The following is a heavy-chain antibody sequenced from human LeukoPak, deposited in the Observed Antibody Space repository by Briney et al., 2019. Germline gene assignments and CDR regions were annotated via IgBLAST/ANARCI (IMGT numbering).Heavy chain of an antibody. CDR2: INSDGSGT. CDR3: AKSELRLRLGELPGY. D-gene: IGHD3-16*01. Sequence: PGGSLRLSCAASGFTFSSYWMHWVRQAPGKGLVWVSRINSDGSGTSYADSVKGRFTISRDNAKNTLYLQMNSLRAEDTAVYYCAKSELRLRLGELPGYWGQGTLVTVSS. CDR1: GFTFSSYW. J-gene: IGHJ4*02. V-gene: IGHV3-74*01.